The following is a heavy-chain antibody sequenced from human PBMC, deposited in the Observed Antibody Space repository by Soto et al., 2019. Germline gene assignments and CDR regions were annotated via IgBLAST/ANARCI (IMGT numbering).Heavy chain of an antibody. V-gene: IGHV1-3*01. CDR1: GYTFTSYA. J-gene: IGHJ4*02. D-gene: IGHD2-15*01. Sequence: ASVKVSCKASGYTFTSYAMHWVRQAPGQRLEWMGWINAGNGNTKYSQKFQGRVTITRDTSASTAYMELSSLRSEDTAVYYCARGRGYCSGVSCYYDYWGQGTLVTVSS. CDR3: ARGRGYCSGVSCYYDY. CDR2: INAGNGNT.